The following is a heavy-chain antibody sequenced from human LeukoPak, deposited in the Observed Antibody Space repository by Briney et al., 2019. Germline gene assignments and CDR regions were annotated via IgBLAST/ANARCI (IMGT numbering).Heavy chain of an antibody. CDR1: GFTFSSYE. V-gene: IGHV3-48*03. D-gene: IGHD3-10*01. CDR3: AREFMPGYGSGLVS. J-gene: IGHJ4*02. CDR2: ISSSGSTI. Sequence: GGSLRLSCAASGFTFSSYEMNWVRQAPGKGLEWVSYISSSGSTIYYADSVKGRFTISRDNAKNSLYLQMNSLRAEDTAVYYCAREFMPGYGSGLVSWGQGTLVTVSS.